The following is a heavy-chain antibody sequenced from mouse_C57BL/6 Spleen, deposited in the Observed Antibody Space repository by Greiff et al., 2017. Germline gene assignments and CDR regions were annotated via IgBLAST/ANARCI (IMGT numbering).Heavy chain of an antibody. Sequence: QVQLQQPGAELVKPGASVKMSCKASGYTFTSYWITWVKQSPGQSLEWIGNIYPGSGSTNYNEKFKSKATLTVDTSSSTAYMQLSRLTSEDSAVYYCARSGPPGLTMDYWGQGTSVTVSS. D-gene: IGHD1-3*01. V-gene: IGHV1-55*01. CDR3: ARSGPPGLTMDY. CDR1: GYTFTSYW. CDR2: IYPGSGST. J-gene: IGHJ4*01.